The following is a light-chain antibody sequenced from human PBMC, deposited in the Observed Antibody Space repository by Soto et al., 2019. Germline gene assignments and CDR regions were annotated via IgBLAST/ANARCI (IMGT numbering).Light chain of an antibody. CDR2: AAS. CDR3: QQSYSTPWT. V-gene: IGKV1-39*01. CDR1: QSISSY. Sequence: DILMTQSPSTLSSSVGDRFTITCVASQSISSYLNWYQQKPGKAPKLLIYAASSLQSGVPSRFSGSGSGTDFTLTISSLQPEDFATYYCQQSYSTPWTFGQGTKV. J-gene: IGKJ1*01.